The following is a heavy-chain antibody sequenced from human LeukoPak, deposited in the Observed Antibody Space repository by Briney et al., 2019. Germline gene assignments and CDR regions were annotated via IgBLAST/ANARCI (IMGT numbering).Heavy chain of an antibody. J-gene: IGHJ5*02. CDR2: IYYSGST. CDR1: GDSISSSSSY. V-gene: IGHV4-39*01. Sequence: SETLSLTCTVSGDSISSSSSYWGWIRQPPGEGLEWIGSIYYSGSTYYNTSLKSRVTISVDTSKNQFSLKLSSVTAADTAVYYCARVTYSSGWYGDYNWFDPWGQGTLVTVSS. CDR3: ARVTYSSGWYGDYNWFDP. D-gene: IGHD6-19*01.